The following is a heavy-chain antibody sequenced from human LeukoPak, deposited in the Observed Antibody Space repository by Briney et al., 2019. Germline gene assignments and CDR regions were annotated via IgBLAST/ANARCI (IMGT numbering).Heavy chain of an antibody. CDR2: IYTSGST. Sequence: SETLSLTCTVSGGSISSYYWSWIRQPAGKGLEWIGRIYTSGSTNYNPSPKSRVTMSVDTSKNQFSLKLSSVTAADTAVYYCARERSYYDSSGYYRQFDYWGQGTLVTVSS. CDR1: GGSISSYY. CDR3: ARERSYYDSSGYYRQFDY. V-gene: IGHV4-4*07. J-gene: IGHJ4*02. D-gene: IGHD3-22*01.